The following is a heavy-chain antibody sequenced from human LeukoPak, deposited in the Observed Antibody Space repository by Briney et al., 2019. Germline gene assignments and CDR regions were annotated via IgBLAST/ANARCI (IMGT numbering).Heavy chain of an antibody. D-gene: IGHD3-9*01. CDR2: ISYDGSNK. J-gene: IGHJ2*01. Sequence: PGRSLRLSCAASGFTFSSYAMHWVRQAPGKGLEWVAVISYDGSNKYYADSVKGRFTISRDNSKNTLYLQMNSLRAEDTAVYYCAREGGGYYDILTGYHGRGHDLWGRGTLVTVSS. V-gene: IGHV3-30-3*01. CDR1: GFTFSSYA. CDR3: AREGGGYYDILTGYHGRGHDL.